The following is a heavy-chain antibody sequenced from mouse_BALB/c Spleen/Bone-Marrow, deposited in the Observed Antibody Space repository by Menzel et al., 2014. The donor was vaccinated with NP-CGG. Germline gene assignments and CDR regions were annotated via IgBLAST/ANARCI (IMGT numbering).Heavy chain of an antibody. Sequence: VKLVESGPGLVAPSQNLSITCTVSGFPLTNYGVHWIRQPPGKGLEWLGIIWAGGSTNYNSALMSRLSISEDNSKSXVFFKMNSLQTDDTAIYYCATYDYDGRFDYWGQGTTLTVSS. V-gene: IGHV2-9*02. CDR1: GFPLTNYG. CDR3: ATYDYDGRFDY. J-gene: IGHJ2*01. CDR2: IWAGGST. D-gene: IGHD2-4*01.